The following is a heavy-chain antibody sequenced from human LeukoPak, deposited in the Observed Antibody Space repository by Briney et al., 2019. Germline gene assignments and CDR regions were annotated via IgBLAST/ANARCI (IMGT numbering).Heavy chain of an antibody. CDR3: TTSYYDYVWGSYRYQKYYFDY. V-gene: IGHV3-15*01. CDR2: IKSKTDGGTT. CDR1: GFTFSNAW. Sequence: GGSLRLSCAASGFTFSNAWMSWVRQAPGKGLEWVGRIKSKTDGGTTDYAAPVKGRFTISRDDSKNTLYLQMNSLKTEDTAVYYCTTSYYDYVWGSYRYQKYYFDYWGQGTLVAVSS. J-gene: IGHJ4*02. D-gene: IGHD3-16*02.